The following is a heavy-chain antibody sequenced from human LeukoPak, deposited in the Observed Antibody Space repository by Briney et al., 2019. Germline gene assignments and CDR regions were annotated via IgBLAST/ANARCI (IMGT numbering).Heavy chain of an antibody. V-gene: IGHV3-23*01. J-gene: IGHJ4*02. CDR2: ISGSGGST. Sequence: GGSLRLSCAASGFTFSSYAMSWVRQAPGKGLEWVSAISGSGGSTYYADSVKGRFTISRDNAKDSLYLQMNSLRAEDTAVYYCARSTHGSGSYYSFDYWGQGTLVTVSS. CDR3: ARSTHGSGSYYSFDY. CDR1: GFTFSSYA. D-gene: IGHD3-10*01.